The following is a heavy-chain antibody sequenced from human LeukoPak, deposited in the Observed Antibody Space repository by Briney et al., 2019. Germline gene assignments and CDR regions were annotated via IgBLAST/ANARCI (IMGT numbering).Heavy chain of an antibody. V-gene: IGHV3-21*03. CDR3: TTDPNDPDLFQH. D-gene: IGHD1-1*01. Sequence: GGSLRLSCAASGFTFSSYSMNWVRQAPGKGLEWVSSISSSSTYIYYADSVKGRFTISRDNAKNSLYLQMNSLKTEDTAVYYCTTDPNDPDLFQHWGQGTLVTVSS. J-gene: IGHJ1*01. CDR2: ISSSSTYI. CDR1: GFTFSSYS.